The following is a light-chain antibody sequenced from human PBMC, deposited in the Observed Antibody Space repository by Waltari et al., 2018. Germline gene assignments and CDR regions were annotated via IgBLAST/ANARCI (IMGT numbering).Light chain of an antibody. V-gene: IGLV2-8*01. J-gene: IGLJ3*02. CDR2: EVN. CDR3: SSYGGNRNEV. Sequence: QSALTQPPSASGSPGQSVIISCTGTSSDIGGYNYVSWYQQHPGKAPKVLIYEVNKRHAGGPDRFSGSKSRNTASLTVSGLQADDEADYYCSSYGGNRNEVFGGGTKL. CDR1: SSDIGGYNY.